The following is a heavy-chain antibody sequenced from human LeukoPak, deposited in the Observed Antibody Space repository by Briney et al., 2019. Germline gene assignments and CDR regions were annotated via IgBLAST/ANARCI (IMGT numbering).Heavy chain of an antibody. CDR2: ISSSGSTI. J-gene: IGHJ3*02. Sequence: GGSLRLSCAASGFTFSDYYMSWIRQAPGKGLEWVSYISSSGSTIYYADSVKGRFTISRDNSKNTLYLQMNSLRAEDTAVYYCAKAVESDAAYCGGDCYQGVDAFDIWGQGTMVTVSS. V-gene: IGHV3-11*04. CDR3: AKAVESDAAYCGGDCYQGVDAFDI. CDR1: GFTFSDYY. D-gene: IGHD2-21*02.